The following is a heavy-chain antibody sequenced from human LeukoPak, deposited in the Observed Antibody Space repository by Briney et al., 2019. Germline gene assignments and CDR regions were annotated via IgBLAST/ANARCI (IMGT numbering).Heavy chain of an antibody. Sequence: PGGSLRLSCVASTFTFSNSYMSWLRQAPGKELEWISYISNSAGTIFYADSVEGRFTVSSNNTKNSLYLQMNALRADDTGVYYCARTIGTGPRGHFDYWGQGTLVTVSS. CDR2: ISNSAGTI. CDR1: TFTFSNSY. CDR3: ARTIGTGPRGHFDY. D-gene: IGHD3/OR15-3a*01. J-gene: IGHJ4*02. V-gene: IGHV3-11*01.